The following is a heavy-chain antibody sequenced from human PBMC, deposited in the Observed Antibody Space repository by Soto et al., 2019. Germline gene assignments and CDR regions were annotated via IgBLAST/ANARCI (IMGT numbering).Heavy chain of an antibody. Sequence: QVQLQESGPGLVKPSQTLSLTCSVSGGSLGGVGYYWSWIRQRPGGGLEWIGYIYYTGATFYNPSLESRLTLSVDTSQNHFSLKMTSVTAADTAVYFCAGCHGGNSGYDYWGQGTHVTVSS. CDR3: AGCHGGNSGYDY. D-gene: IGHD3-10*01. J-gene: IGHJ4*02. V-gene: IGHV4-31*03. CDR2: IYYTGAT. CDR1: GGSLGGVGYY.